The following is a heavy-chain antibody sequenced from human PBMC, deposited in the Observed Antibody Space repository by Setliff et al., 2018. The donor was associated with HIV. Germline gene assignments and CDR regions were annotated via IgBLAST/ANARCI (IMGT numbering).Heavy chain of an antibody. V-gene: IGHV4-59*11. CDR2: IYASGSI. Sequence: SETLSLTCTVSGGSISSHCWSWIRQSPGKALEWIGYIYASGSIIYNPSLKSRVTMSVDTSQNQVSLDLESVTAADTAMYYCARHRVDISLLVVQDPGAFEGWGQGTMVTVSS. D-gene: IGHD2-15*01. J-gene: IGHJ3*01. CDR1: GGSISSHC. CDR3: ARHRVDISLLVVQDPGAFEG.